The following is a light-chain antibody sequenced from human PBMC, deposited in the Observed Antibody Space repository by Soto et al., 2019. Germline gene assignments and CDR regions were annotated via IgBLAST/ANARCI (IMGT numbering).Light chain of an antibody. J-gene: IGKJ1*01. Sequence: EIVFTLSPGTLSLSQGERATLSCRASHSVSSNSLAWYHQKPGQAPRLLIYGASTRATDVPDRFSGSGSGADFTLTISRLEPEDFAVYYCQQYGSSPPRTFAHGSKVDIK. V-gene: IGKV3-20*01. CDR2: GAS. CDR3: QQYGSSPPRT. CDR1: HSVSSNS.